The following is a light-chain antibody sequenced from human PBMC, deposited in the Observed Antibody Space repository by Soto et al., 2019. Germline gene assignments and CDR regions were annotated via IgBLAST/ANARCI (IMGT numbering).Light chain of an antibody. CDR3: QQYNSYPWT. Sequence: DIQMTQSPSTLSASVGDRVTITCRASQSISSWLAWYQQKPGKAPKLLIYKASSLESGVASRFSGSGSGTEFTLTISCLQSDDCATYYCQQYNSYPWTFGQGTKVEIK. CDR2: KAS. V-gene: IGKV1-5*03. J-gene: IGKJ1*01. CDR1: QSISSW.